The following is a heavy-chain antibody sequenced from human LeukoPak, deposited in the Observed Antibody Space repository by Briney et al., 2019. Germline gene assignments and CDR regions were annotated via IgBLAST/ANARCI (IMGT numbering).Heavy chain of an antibody. V-gene: IGHV4-59*01. J-gene: IGHJ5*02. CDR2: IYYSGST. Sequence: SETLSLTFTVSGGSISTYYWSWIRQPPGKGLEWIGYIYYSGSTNYNPYLKSRVTISVDTSKDQFSLKLSSVTAADTAVYYCATDQSGWFDPWGQGTLVTVSS. D-gene: IGHD3-10*01. CDR3: ATDQSGWFDP. CDR1: GGSISTYY.